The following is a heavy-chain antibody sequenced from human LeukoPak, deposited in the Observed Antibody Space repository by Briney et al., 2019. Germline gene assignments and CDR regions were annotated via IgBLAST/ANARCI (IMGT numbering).Heavy chain of an antibody. V-gene: IGHV3-21*03. CDR2: ISSSSSYI. D-gene: IGHD3-22*01. Sequence: GGSLRLSCAASGFTFSSYSMNWVRQAPGKGLEWVSSISSSSSYIYYADSVKGRFTISRDNAKNSLYLQMNSLRAEDTAVYYCARDRGYYYSDAFDIWGQGTMVTVSS. J-gene: IGHJ3*02. CDR3: ARDRGYYYSDAFDI. CDR1: GFTFSSYS.